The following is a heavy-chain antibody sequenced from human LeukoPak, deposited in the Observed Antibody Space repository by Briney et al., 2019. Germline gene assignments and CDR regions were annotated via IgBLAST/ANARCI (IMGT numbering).Heavy chain of an antibody. CDR1: GFSIGTYY. D-gene: IGHD3-10*01. V-gene: IGHV3-7*01. Sequence: PGGSLRLSCAASGFSIGTYYISWVRQAPGKGLEWVANIKQDGREKHYVDSVKGRFTISRDNSKNSLYLQMSSLRAEDTAVYYCARDPRGSEYSHFDSWGQGTLVTVSS. CDR2: IKQDGREK. J-gene: IGHJ4*02. CDR3: ARDPRGSEYSHFDS.